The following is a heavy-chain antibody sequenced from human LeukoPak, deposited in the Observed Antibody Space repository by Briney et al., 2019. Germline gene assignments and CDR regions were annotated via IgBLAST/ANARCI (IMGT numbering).Heavy chain of an antibody. D-gene: IGHD2-15*01. CDR1: GFTFSIYG. CDR2: ISDNGGNT. J-gene: IGHJ4*02. CDR3: AKASVRSCSGVYCYPFDY. V-gene: IGHV3-23*01. Sequence: GGSLRLSCAASGFTFSIYGMGWVRQAPGKGLEWVSSISDNGGNTYYADSAKGRFTISRDNSKNTLYLQMTSVKAEDTALYYCAKASVRSCSGVYCYPFDYWGQGTLVTVSS.